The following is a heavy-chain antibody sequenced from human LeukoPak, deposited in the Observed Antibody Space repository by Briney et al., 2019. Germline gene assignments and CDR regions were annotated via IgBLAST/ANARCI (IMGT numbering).Heavy chain of an antibody. CDR2: IRGSGGTT. CDR1: GFSFHNFA. D-gene: IGHD3-10*01. Sequence: PGGSLRLSCAASGFSFHNFAMSWVRQAPGKGLEWVAGIRGSGGTTHYADSVRDRFTISRDNGYNTLFLQLNSLTAEDTALYYCAKHLTSVYVHHFRGFGESAFDYWGQGVLVTVSS. J-gene: IGHJ4*02. V-gene: IGHV3-23*01. CDR3: AKHLTSVYVHHFRGFGESAFDY.